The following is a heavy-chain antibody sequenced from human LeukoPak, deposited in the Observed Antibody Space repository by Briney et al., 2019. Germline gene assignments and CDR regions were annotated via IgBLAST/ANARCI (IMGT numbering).Heavy chain of an antibody. Sequence: ASVKVSCKASGYTFTGYYMHWVRQAPGQGLEWMGWINPNSGGTNYAQKFQGWVTMTRDTSISTAYMELSRLRSDDTAVYYCARDGPAAGHAFDYWGQGTLVTVSS. J-gene: IGHJ4*02. V-gene: IGHV1-2*04. CDR3: ARDGPAAGHAFDY. CDR1: GYTFTGYY. CDR2: INPNSGGT.